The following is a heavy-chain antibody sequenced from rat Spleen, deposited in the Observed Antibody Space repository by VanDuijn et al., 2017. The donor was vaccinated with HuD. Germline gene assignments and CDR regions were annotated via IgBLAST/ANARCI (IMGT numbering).Heavy chain of an antibody. V-gene: IGHV3-1*01. J-gene: IGHJ3*01. CDR1: GYSITSNY. D-gene: IGHD1-12*02. CDR2: ISYSGST. CDR3: ARNDGTYYYRFAY. Sequence: EVQLQESGPGLVKPSQSLSLTCSVTGYSITSNYWGWIRKFPGNKMEWMGYISYSGSTSYNPSLKSRISITRDTSKNQFFLQVNSVTTEDTATYYCARNDGTYYYRFAYWGQGTLVTVSS.